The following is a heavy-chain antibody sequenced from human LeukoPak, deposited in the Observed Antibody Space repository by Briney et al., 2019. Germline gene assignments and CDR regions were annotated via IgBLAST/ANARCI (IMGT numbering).Heavy chain of an antibody. V-gene: IGHV4-39*07. J-gene: IGHJ4*02. CDR1: GGSISSSSYY. Sequence: PSETLSLTCTVSGGSISSSSYYWGWIRQPPGKGLEWIGSIYYSGSTYYNPSLKSRVTISVDTSKNQFSLKLSSVTAADTAVYYCARGRYYDFWSGYPKRQYYFDYWGQGTLVTVSS. CDR3: ARGRYYDFWSGYPKRQYYFDY. CDR2: IYYSGST. D-gene: IGHD3-3*01.